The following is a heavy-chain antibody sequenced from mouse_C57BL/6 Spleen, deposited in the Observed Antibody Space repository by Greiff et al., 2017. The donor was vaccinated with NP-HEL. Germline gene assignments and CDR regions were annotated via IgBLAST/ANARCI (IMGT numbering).Heavy chain of an antibody. D-gene: IGHD2-1*01. CDR2: INPSTGGT. J-gene: IGHJ4*01. CDR1: GYSFTGYY. V-gene: IGHV1-42*01. Sequence: EVQLQQSGPELVKPGASVKISCKASGYSFTGYYMNWVKQSPEKSLEWIGEINPSTGGTTYNQKFKAKATLTVDKSSSTAYMQLKSLTSEDSAVYYCAREGGNHYYYAMDYWGQGTSVTVSS. CDR3: AREGGNHYYYAMDY.